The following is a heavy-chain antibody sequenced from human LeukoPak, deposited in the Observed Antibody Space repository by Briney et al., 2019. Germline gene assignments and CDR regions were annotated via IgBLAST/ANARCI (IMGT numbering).Heavy chain of an antibody. D-gene: IGHD1-26*01. Sequence: ASVKASCKASGYTFTSYYMHWVRQAPGQGLEWMGIINPSGGSTSYAQKFQGRVTMTRDTSTSTVYMELSSLRSEDTAVYYCARDDGWELLNSYAFDIWGQGTMVTVSS. CDR2: INPSGGST. J-gene: IGHJ3*02. CDR3: ARDDGWELLNSYAFDI. V-gene: IGHV1-46*01. CDR1: GYTFTSYY.